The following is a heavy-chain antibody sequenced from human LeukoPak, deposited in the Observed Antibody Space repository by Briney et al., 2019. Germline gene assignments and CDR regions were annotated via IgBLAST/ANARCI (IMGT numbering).Heavy chain of an antibody. Sequence: GGSLRLSCAASGFTFSGYWMTWVRQAPGKGLEWVANIKQDGSEKYCVDSVRGRFTISRDNAKKSLYLQMNSLRAEDTAVYYCATSLDAAMNTGGQGILVTVSS. J-gene: IGHJ4*02. D-gene: IGHD5-18*01. CDR1: GFTFSGYW. V-gene: IGHV3-7*01. CDR3: ATSLDAAMNT. CDR2: IKQDGSEK.